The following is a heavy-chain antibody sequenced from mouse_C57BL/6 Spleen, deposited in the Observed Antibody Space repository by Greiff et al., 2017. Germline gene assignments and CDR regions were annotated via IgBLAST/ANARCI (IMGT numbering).Heavy chain of an antibody. D-gene: IGHD2-3*01. CDR3: ARKDGYYWFAY. V-gene: IGHV1-63*01. J-gene: IGHJ3*01. CDR1: GYTFTNYW. Sequence: VMLVESGAELVRPGTSVKMSCKASGYTFTNYWIGWAKQRPGHGLEWIGDIYPGGGYTNYNKKFKGKATLTADKSSSTAYMQFSSLTSEDSAIYYCARKDGYYWFAYWGQGTLVTVSA. CDR2: IYPGGGYT.